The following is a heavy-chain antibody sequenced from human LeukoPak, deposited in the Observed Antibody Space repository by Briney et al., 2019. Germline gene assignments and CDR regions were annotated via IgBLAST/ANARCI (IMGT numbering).Heavy chain of an antibody. CDR2: ISGSGGST. CDR3: AKGPQWLVKGVYFDY. Sequence: GGPLRLSCAASGFTFSSYGMSWVRQAPGKGLEWVSAISGSGGSTYYADSVKGRFTISRDNSKNTLYLQMNSLRAEDTAVYYCAKGPQWLVKGVYFDYWGQGTLVTVSS. V-gene: IGHV3-23*01. J-gene: IGHJ4*02. D-gene: IGHD6-19*01. CDR1: GFTFSSYG.